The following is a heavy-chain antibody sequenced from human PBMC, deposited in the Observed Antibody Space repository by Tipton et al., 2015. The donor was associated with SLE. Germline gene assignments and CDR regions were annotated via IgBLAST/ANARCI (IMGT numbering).Heavy chain of an antibody. CDR1: GGSISSYY. D-gene: IGHD1-26*01. CDR2: IYYSGST. Sequence: TLSLTCTASGGSISSYYWSWIRQPPGKGLEWIGYIYYSGSTNYNPSLKSRVTISVDTSKNQFSLKLSSVTAADTAVYYCARSRIVGASGGGADAFDIWGQGTMVTVSS. J-gene: IGHJ3*02. CDR3: ARSRIVGASGGGADAFDI. V-gene: IGHV4-59*01.